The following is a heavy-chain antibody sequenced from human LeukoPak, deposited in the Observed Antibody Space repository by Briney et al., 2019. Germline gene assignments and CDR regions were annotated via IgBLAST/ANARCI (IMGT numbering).Heavy chain of an antibody. CDR2: ISSGSSYI. CDR1: GFTLSSYN. J-gene: IGHJ6*02. Sequence: GGSLRLSCAASGFTLSSYNVNWVRQAPGKGLEWVSSISSGSSYIYYADSVKGRFTISRDNAKNSLYLQMNSLRAEDTAVYYCARDRTRYCSGGTCYSYYGMDVWGQGTTVTVSS. V-gene: IGHV3-21*01. D-gene: IGHD2-15*01. CDR3: ARDRTRYCSGGTCYSYYGMDV.